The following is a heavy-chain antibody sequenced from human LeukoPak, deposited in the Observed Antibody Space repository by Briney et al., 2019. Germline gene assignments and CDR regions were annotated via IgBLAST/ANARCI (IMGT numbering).Heavy chain of an antibody. CDR3: ARDQGGVGWFDP. J-gene: IGHJ5*02. CDR1: GGSMSSYY. CDR2: IYYSGGA. D-gene: IGHD1-26*01. V-gene: IGHV4-59*01. Sequence: PSETLSLTCSVSGGSMSSYYWSWIRQPPGKGLEWIGYIYYSGGAIYNPSLKSRVTISVDTSKNQFSLMLTSVTAADTAVYYCARDQGGVGWFDPWGQGTLATVSS.